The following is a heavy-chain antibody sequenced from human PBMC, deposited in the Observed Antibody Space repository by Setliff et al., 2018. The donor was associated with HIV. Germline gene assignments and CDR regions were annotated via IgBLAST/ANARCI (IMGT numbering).Heavy chain of an antibody. CDR2: IDSDRI. Sequence: PGGSLRLSCAASGFIFRYYAIHWVRQAPGKGLEYVSGIDSDRIHYADSVKGRFTVSRDNAKNSLFLQMHSLRAEDTAVYYCARVTTGTTAGDYWGQGTLVTVSS. CDR1: GFIFRYYA. V-gene: IGHV3-64*04. J-gene: IGHJ4*02. CDR3: ARVTTGTTAGDY. D-gene: IGHD1-1*01.